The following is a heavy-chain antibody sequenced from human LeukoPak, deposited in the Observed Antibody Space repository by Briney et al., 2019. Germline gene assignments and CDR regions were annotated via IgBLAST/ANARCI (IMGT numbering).Heavy chain of an antibody. J-gene: IGHJ4*02. CDR1: GYTFTSYA. V-gene: IGHV1-69*13. CDR3: ARHSGYHSTMYLDY. Sequence: SVKAPCKASGYTFTSYAMHWVRQAPGQGLEWMGGITAIFRATNYAQEFQGRVIITADEFMSTVYMELSSLRSEDTAVYYCARHSGYHSTMYLDYWGQGTLVTVSS. D-gene: IGHD3-22*01. CDR2: ITAIFRAT.